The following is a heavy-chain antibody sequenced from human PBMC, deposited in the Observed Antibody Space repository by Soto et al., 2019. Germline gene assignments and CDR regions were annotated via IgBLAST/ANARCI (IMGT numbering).Heavy chain of an antibody. CDR1: GFSLSTSGMC. Sequence: ESGPTLVNPTQTLTLTCTFSGFSLSTSGMCVSWIRQPPGKALEWLALIDWDDDKYYSTSLKTRLTISKDTSKNQVVLTMTNMDPVDTATYYCARIPGGIAARRGFYYGMDVWGQGTTVTVSS. CDR2: IDWDDDK. J-gene: IGHJ6*02. CDR3: ARIPGGIAARRGFYYGMDV. D-gene: IGHD6-6*01. V-gene: IGHV2-70*01.